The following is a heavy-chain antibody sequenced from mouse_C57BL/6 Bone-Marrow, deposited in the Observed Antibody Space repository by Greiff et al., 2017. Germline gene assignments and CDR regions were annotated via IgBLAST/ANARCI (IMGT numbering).Heavy chain of an antibody. CDR3: ARVIYYGVWFAY. D-gene: IGHD2-1*01. CDR1: GFTFSSYA. CDR2: ISDGGSYT. V-gene: IGHV5-4*01. Sequence: EVQLVESGGGLVKPGGSLKLSCAASGFTFSSYAMSWVRQTPEKRLEWVATISDGGSYTYYPDNVKGRFTISRDNAKNNLYLQMSHLKSEDTAMYYCARVIYYGVWFAYWGQGTRVTVSA. J-gene: IGHJ3*01.